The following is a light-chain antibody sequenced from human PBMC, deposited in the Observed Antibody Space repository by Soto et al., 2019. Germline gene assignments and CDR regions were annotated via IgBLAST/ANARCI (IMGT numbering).Light chain of an antibody. V-gene: IGKV2-28*01. CDR2: LGC. CDR1: ESLLFSNGNNY. J-gene: IGKJ4*01. Sequence: IVLTQSPLSLPVTPGEPASISCRSSESLLFSNGNNYLDWYLQKPGQIPQLLMYLGCTRASGVLDRFSGSGSGTDFTLTISRVEAEDGGVYYCMQALHNPLTFGGGTKVEIK. CDR3: MQALHNPLT.